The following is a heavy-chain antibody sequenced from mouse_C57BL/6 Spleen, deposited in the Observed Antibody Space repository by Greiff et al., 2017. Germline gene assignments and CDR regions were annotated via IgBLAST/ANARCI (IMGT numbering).Heavy chain of an antibody. V-gene: IGHV1-52*01. CDR3: ARSGGSGYGYDGYFEV. D-gene: IGHD2-2*01. CDR1: GYTFTSYW. CDR2: IDPSDSET. J-gene: IGHJ1*03. Sequence: QVQLQQPGAELVRPGSSVKLSCKASGYTFTSYWMHWVKQRPIQGLEWIGNIDPSDSETHYNQKFKDKATLTVDKSSSTAYMQLSSLTSEDSAVYYCARSGGSGYGYDGYFEVWGTGTTVTVSS.